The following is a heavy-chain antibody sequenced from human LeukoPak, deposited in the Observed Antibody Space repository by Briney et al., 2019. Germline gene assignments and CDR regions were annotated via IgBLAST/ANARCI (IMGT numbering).Heavy chain of an antibody. D-gene: IGHD3-22*01. V-gene: IGHV3-21*01. CDR3: ARDHYYESSGYYSPKLY. Sequence: GGPCRLSCVSSGSTFISSTVNWFRHAPGKGLEWFSSISSSSSYIYYADSVKGRFTISRGNAKNSLYLQMHSLRAEDTAVYYGARDHYYESSGYYSPKLYWGQGTLVTVSS. CDR2: ISSSSSYI. CDR1: GSTFISST. J-gene: IGHJ4*02.